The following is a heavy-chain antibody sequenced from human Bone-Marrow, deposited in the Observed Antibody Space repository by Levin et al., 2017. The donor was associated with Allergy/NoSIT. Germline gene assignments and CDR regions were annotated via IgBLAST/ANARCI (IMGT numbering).Heavy chain of an antibody. CDR1: GFSFSNYG. CDR3: AKGIKATTPGVYNFYCYGMDV. Sequence: GGSLRLSCAASGFSFSNYGLHWVRQAPGKGLEWVAVISYDGGKQYYADSVKDRFTISRDHSKNTLYLQMSSLKPEDTAVYYCAKGIKATTPGVYNFYCYGMDVWGQGTTVTVSS. V-gene: IGHV3-30*18. D-gene: IGHD1-14*01. J-gene: IGHJ6*02. CDR2: ISYDGGKQ.